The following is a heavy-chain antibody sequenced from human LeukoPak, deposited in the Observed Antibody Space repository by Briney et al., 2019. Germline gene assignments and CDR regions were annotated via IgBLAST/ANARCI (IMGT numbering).Heavy chain of an antibody. CDR3: ARGSTGDKSNN. D-gene: IGHD7-27*01. V-gene: IGHV4-31*03. CDR1: GGSISSGGYY. CDR2: IYYSGTT. Sequence: SETLSLTCTVSGGSISSGGYYWSWIRQLPGKGLEWIGYIYYSGTTSYNPSPKSRLTISLDTSENQFSLKLSSVTAADTAVYYCARGSTGDKSNNWGQGTLVTVSS. J-gene: IGHJ4*02.